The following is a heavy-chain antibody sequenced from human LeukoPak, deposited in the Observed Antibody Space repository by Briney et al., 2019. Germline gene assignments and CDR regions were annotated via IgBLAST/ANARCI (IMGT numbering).Heavy chain of an antibody. CDR1: GFTFSAYG. CDR3: AKSFAVTTHSYYGIDV. Sequence: GGSLRLSCAASGFTFSAYGMHCARQAPGKGLEGVAIISYDGREKYYADSVKGRFTISRNSSISTVHLQMNSLGLEDRAVYYCAKSFAVTTHSYYGIDVWGQGTTVTVSS. J-gene: IGHJ6*02. V-gene: IGHV3-30*18. D-gene: IGHD4-17*01. CDR2: ISYDGREK.